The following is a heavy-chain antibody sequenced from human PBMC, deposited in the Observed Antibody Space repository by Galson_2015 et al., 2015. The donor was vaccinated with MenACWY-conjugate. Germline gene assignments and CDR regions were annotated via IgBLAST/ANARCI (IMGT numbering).Heavy chain of an antibody. V-gene: IGHV3-7*01. Sequence: SLRLSCAASGFTFSTYWMNWVRQAPGEGLEWVGNIKQDGGEKYYVDSVIGRFTISRANAKNSLHLQMDSLRAEDTAVYYCVRDAFRSSSSWYDPDAFDNWGQGTMVTVSS. J-gene: IGHJ3*02. CDR3: VRDAFRSSSSWYDPDAFDN. CDR2: IKQDGGEK. D-gene: IGHD6-13*01. CDR1: GFTFSTYW.